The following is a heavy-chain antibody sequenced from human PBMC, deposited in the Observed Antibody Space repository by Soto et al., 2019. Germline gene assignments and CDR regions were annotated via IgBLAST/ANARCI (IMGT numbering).Heavy chain of an antibody. Sequence: SETLSLTCTISGDSFSNHYWTWIRQSPGKGLEWIGYTFHSGITDYNPSVKSRVTISIDKSRNLFSLNLTSVTAADTAVYYCARDRYFYDSRGYYRTLDSWGQGTLVTVSS. CDR2: TFHSGIT. D-gene: IGHD3-22*01. CDR3: ARDRYFYDSRGYYRTLDS. V-gene: IGHV4-59*11. CDR1: GDSFSNHY. J-gene: IGHJ5*01.